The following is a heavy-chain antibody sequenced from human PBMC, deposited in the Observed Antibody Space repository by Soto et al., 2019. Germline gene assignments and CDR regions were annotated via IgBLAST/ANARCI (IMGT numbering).Heavy chain of an antibody. Sequence: GGSLRLSCAASGFTFSDYYMSWIRQAPGKGLEWVSYVSSSDTIISYADSVKGRFTISRDNAKNSLYLQMNSLRAEDTAVYYCARDLGYYDSSGYFDYWGQGTLVTVSS. V-gene: IGHV3-11*01. D-gene: IGHD3-22*01. CDR2: VSSSDTII. CDR3: ARDLGYYDSSGYFDY. J-gene: IGHJ4*02. CDR1: GFTFSDYY.